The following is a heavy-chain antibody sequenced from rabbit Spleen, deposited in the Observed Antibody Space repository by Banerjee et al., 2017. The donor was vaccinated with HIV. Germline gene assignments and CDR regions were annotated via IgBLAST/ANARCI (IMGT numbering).Heavy chain of an antibody. D-gene: IGHD8-1*01. CDR1: GFSFSTIYW. J-gene: IGHJ6*01. CDR3: ARDSGTSFSSYGMDL. CDR2: TYGGYVNA. Sequence: QEQLVESGGGLVKPEGSLKLSCTASGFSFSTIYWMCWVRQAPGKGLEWIACTYGGYVNAYYASWVNGRFTISKTSSTTVTLEVTSLTAADTATYFCARDSGTSFSSYGMDLWGPGTLVTVS. V-gene: IGHV1S45*01.